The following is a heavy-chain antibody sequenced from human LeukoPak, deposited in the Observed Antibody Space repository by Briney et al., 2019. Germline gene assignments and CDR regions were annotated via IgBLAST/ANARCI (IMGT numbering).Heavy chain of an antibody. V-gene: IGHV3-11*01. J-gene: IGHJ4*02. CDR3: ARGTMASDF. Sequence: AGGSLRLSCAASGFTFSDYYMTWIRQTPGKGLEWVSYISISGTTTFYVDSVKGRFTISRDNTKNSIYLQMNSLRAEDTAMYYCARGTMASDFWGQGTLVTVSS. CDR1: GFTFSDYY. D-gene: IGHD3-10*01. CDR2: ISISGTTT.